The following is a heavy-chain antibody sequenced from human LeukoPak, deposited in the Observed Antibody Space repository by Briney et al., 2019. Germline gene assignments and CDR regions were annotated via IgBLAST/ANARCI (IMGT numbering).Heavy chain of an antibody. CDR2: IRYDGSNK. CDR1: GFTFSSYG. V-gene: IGHV3-30*02. D-gene: IGHD2-2*01. CDR3: AKKYCSSTSCYFYYYYYYMDV. Sequence: GGSLRLSCAASGFTFSSYGMHWVRQAPGKGLEWVAFIRYDGSNKYYADSVKGRFTISRDNSKNTLYLQMNSLRAEDTAVYYCAKKYCSSTSCYFYYYYYYMDVWGKGTTVTVSS. J-gene: IGHJ6*03.